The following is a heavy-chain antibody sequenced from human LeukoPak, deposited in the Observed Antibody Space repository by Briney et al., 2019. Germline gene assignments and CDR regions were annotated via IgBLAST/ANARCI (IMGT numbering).Heavy chain of an antibody. CDR3: ASHYYDSSGPGSNNFDY. CDR1: GYTFTGYY. J-gene: IGHJ4*02. CDR2: INPNSGGT. V-gene: IGHV1-2*02. D-gene: IGHD3-22*01. Sequence: ASVEVSYKASGYTFTGYYMHWVRQAPGQGLEWMGWINPNSGGTNYAQKFQGRVTMTRDTSSSTAYMELSRLRSDDTAVYYCASHYYDSSGPGSNNFDYWGQGTLVTVSS.